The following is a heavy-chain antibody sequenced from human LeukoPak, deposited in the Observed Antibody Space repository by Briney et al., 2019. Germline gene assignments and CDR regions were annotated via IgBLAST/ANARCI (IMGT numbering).Heavy chain of an antibody. CDR2: IYYSGST. CDR1: GGSISSGSYY. Sequence: NPSETLSLTCTVSGGSISSGSYYWSWIRQHPGKGLEWIGYIYYSGSTYYNPSLKSRVTISVDTSKNQFSLKLSSVTAADTAVYYCARASGDDFWSGFSVIDYWGQGTLVTVSS. V-gene: IGHV4-31*03. D-gene: IGHD3-3*01. CDR3: ARASGDDFWSGFSVIDY. J-gene: IGHJ4*02.